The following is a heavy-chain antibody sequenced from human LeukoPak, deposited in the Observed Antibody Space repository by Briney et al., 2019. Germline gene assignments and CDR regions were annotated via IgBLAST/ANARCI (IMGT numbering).Heavy chain of an antibody. CDR2: IYYSGST. V-gene: IGHV4-59*01. CDR3: ARLSLHDAFDI. Sequence: SETLSLTCTVSGGSISSYYWSWIRQPPGKGLEWIGYIYYSGSTNYSPSLKSRVTISVDTSKNQFSLKLSSVTAADTAVYYCARLSLHDAFDIWGQGTMVTVSS. J-gene: IGHJ3*02. CDR1: GGSISSYY.